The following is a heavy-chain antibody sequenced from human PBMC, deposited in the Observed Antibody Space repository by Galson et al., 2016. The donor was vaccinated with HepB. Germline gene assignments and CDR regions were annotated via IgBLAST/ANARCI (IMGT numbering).Heavy chain of an antibody. V-gene: IGHV3-53*01. CDR1: GFTVSTFY. CDR3: AREQWYYMDF. J-gene: IGHJ6*03. D-gene: IGHD6-19*01. Sequence: SLRLSCAASGFTVSTFYMNWVRQAPGEGLEWVSVIHNGGGSTYYGDSVKGRFTISRDTSKNTVYLQMNSLRPEDTAVYYCAREQWYYMDFWGKGTTVTVSS. CDR2: IHNGGGST.